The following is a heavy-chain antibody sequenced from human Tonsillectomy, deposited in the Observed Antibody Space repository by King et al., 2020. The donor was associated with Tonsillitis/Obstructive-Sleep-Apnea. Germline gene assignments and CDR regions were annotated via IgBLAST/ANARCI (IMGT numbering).Heavy chain of an antibody. V-gene: IGHV4-34*01. CDR1: GGSFSVYY. CDR3: ARVNTVQEQPFDY. D-gene: IGHD1/OR15-1a*01. J-gene: IGHJ4*02. Sequence: VQLQQWGAGLLKPSETLSLTCAVYGGSFSVYYWSWIRQPPGKGLEWIGEINHSGSTNYNPSLKSRVTISVDTSKNQFSLNLTSVTPADTAVYYCARVNTVQEQPFDYWGQGALVTVSS. CDR2: INHSGST.